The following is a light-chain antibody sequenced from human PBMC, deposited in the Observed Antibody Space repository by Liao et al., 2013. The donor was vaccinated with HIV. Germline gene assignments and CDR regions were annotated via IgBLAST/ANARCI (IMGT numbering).Light chain of an antibody. V-gene: IGLV3-21*01. J-gene: IGLJ1*01. CDR1: NIGSKT. CDR3: QVWDSSSDHPGV. CDR2: SNN. Sequence: SYELTQPPSVSVAPGKTASITCGGSNIGSKTVHWYQQRPGQAPVVIFSNNDRPSGIPERFSGSKSGDTATLTISRVEAGDEADYYCQVWDSSSDHPGVFGTGTKVTVL.